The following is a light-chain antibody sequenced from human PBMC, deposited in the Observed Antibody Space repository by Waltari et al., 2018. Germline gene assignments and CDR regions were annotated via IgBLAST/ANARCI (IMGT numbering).Light chain of an antibody. Sequence: QSALTQPASVSGSPGQSITISCTGTSSDVGAYNYVSWYQQHPGKAPKLMIYDVHNRPSGVSNRFSGSKSGNTASLTISGLQAEDEADYYCSSYTSSSFQGVFGGGTKLTVL. V-gene: IGLV2-14*03. CDR3: SSYTSSSFQGV. CDR2: DVH. CDR1: SSDVGAYNY. J-gene: IGLJ3*02.